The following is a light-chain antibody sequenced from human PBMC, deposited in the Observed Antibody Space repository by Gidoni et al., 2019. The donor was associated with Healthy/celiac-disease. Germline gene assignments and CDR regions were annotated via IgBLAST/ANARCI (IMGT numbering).Light chain of an antibody. CDR3: QQYGSSPLFT. V-gene: IGKV3-20*01. CDR1: QSVSRSY. CDR2: GAS. J-gene: IGKJ3*01. Sequence: EIVLTQSPGTLYLSPGERATLSCRASQSVSRSYLAWYQQTPGQAPRLLIYGASSRATGIPDRFSGSVSGTYFTLTIGRLEPEDFAVYYCQQYGSSPLFTFGPGTKVDIK.